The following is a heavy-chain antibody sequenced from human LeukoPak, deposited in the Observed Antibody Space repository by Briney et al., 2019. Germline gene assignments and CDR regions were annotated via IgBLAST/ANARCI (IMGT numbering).Heavy chain of an antibody. J-gene: IGHJ4*02. Sequence: GGSLRLSCAASGFTFSSYSMNWVRQAPGKGLEWVSYISSSSSTIYYADSVKGRFTISRDNAKNSLYLQMNSLRAEDTAVYYCARVSGYGPNEYYDYWGQGTLVTVSS. CDR3: ARVSGYGPNEYYDY. V-gene: IGHV3-48*01. D-gene: IGHD5-12*01. CDR1: GFTFSSYS. CDR2: ISSSSSTI.